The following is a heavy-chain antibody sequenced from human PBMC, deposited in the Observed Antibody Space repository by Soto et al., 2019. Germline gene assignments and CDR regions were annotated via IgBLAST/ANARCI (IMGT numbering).Heavy chain of an antibody. CDR1: GGSFSGYY. D-gene: IGHD5-12*01. CDR2: INHSGST. J-gene: IGHJ6*03. V-gene: IGHV4-34*01. CDR3: ARDRADIVATIRSDYYYMDV. Sequence: SETLSLTCAVYGGSFSGYYWSWIRQPPGKGLEWIGEINHSGSTNYNPSLKSRVTISVDTSKNQFPLKLSSVTAADTAVYYCARDRADIVATIRSDYYYMDVWGKGTTVTVSS.